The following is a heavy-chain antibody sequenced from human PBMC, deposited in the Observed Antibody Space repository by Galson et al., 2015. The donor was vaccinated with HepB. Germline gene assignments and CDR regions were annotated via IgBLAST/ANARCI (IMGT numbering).Heavy chain of an antibody. D-gene: IGHD3-22*01. CDR1: GFTFSSYG. CDR3: ARGQDYYDSSGYRYYYYGMDV. J-gene: IGHJ6*02. CDR2: IWYDGSNK. V-gene: IGHV3-33*08. Sequence: SLRLSCAASGFTFSSYGMHWVRQAPGKGLEWVAVIWYDGSNKYYADSVKGRFTISRDNSKNTLYLQMNSLRAEDTAVYYCARGQDYYDSSGYRYYYYGMDVWGQGTTVTISS.